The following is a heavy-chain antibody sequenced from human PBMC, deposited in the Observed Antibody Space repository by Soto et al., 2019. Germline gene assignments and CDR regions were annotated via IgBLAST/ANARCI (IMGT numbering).Heavy chain of an antibody. CDR2: ISGSGGST. CDR1: GFTFSSYA. D-gene: IGHD2-21*02. J-gene: IGHJ4*02. CDR3: AKDPSPRGGDCYSDY. Sequence: GGSLRLSCAASGFTFSSYAMSWVRQAPGKGLEWVSAISGSGGSTYYADSVKGRFTISRDNSKNTLYLQMNSLRAEDTAVYYCAKDPSPRGGDCYSDYWGQGTLVTAPQ. V-gene: IGHV3-23*01.